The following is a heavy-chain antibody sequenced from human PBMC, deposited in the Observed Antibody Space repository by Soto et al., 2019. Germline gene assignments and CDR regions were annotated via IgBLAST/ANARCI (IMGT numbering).Heavy chain of an antibody. Sequence: GGSLRLSCTASGFTFGDYAMSWFRQAPGKGLEWVGFIRSKAYGGTTEYAASVKGRFTISRDDSKSIAYLQMNSLKTEDTAVYYCTRANSYQDDYGDYFRYRYYYMDVWGKGTTVTVSS. D-gene: IGHD4-17*01. J-gene: IGHJ6*03. CDR1: GFTFGDYA. CDR2: IRSKAYGGTT. V-gene: IGHV3-49*03. CDR3: TRANSYQDDYGDYFRYRYYYMDV.